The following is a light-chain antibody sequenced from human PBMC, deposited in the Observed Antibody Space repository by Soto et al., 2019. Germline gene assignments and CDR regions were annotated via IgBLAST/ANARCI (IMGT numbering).Light chain of an antibody. Sequence: DLQMTQFPSTLSASVGDRVSITCRASQSISSWLAWYPQKPGKAPKLLIYDASSLESGAPSRLSANGSGTEFTLTISSLQPDYCAPSYGQQYNSYPWKVGQGTKV. CDR2: DAS. V-gene: IGKV1-5*01. CDR3: QQYNSYPWK. CDR1: QSISSW. J-gene: IGKJ1*01.